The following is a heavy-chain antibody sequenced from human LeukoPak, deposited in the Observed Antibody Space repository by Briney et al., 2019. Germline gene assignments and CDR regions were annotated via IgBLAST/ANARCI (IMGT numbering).Heavy chain of an antibody. J-gene: IGHJ4*02. V-gene: IGHV3-21*01. Sequence: GGSLRLSCAASGFTFSSYSMNWVRQAPGKGLEWVSSISSSSSYIYYADSVKGRFTISRDNAKNSLYLQMNSLRAEDTALYYSARVYSSSSEGGDYWGQGTLVTVSS. D-gene: IGHD6-6*01. CDR2: ISSSSSYI. CDR1: GFTFSSYS. CDR3: ARVYSSSSEGGDY.